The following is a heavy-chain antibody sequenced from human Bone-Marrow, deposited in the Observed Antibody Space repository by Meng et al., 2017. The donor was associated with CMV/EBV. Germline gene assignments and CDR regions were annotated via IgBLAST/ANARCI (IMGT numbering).Heavy chain of an antibody. CDR3: ARNNYDFWSGGPYYYGMDV. V-gene: IGHV4-59*01. CDR2: IYYSGST. J-gene: IGHJ6*02. D-gene: IGHD3-3*01. CDR1: GGSISSYY. Sequence: GSLRLSCTVSGGSISSYYWSWIRQPPGKGLEWIGYIYYSGSTNYNPSLKSRVTISVDTSKNQFSLKLSSVTAADTAVYYCARNNYDFWSGGPYYYGMDVWGQGTTVTVSS.